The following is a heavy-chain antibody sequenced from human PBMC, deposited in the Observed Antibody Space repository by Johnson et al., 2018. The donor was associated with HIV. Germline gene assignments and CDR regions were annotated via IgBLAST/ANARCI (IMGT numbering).Heavy chain of an antibody. J-gene: IGHJ3*02. CDR1: GFTFSTCC. D-gene: IGHD3-10*01. CDR2: ISYDGNNK. Sequence: QVKLVESGGGVVQPGRSLGLSCAASGFTFSTCCMHWVRQAPGKGLEWVAVISYDGNNKYYADSVKGRFTISRDNSKNTLYLQMNSLRAEDTAVYYCANSMVRGVIGAFDIWGQGTMVTVSS. CDR3: ANSMVRGVIGAFDI. V-gene: IGHV3-30*18.